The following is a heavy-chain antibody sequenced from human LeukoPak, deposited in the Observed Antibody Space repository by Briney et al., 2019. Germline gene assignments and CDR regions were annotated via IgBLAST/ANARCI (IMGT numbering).Heavy chain of an antibody. CDR2: IYYSGST. D-gene: IGHD2-21*01. J-gene: IGHJ3*02. V-gene: IGHV4-59*01. Sequence: SETLSLTCTVSGGSISSYYWSWIRQPPGKGLEWIGYIYYSGSTNYNPSLKSRVTISVDTSKNQFSLKLSSVTAADTAVYYCARGDSGIDAFDIWGQGTMVTVSS. CDR1: GGSISSYY. CDR3: ARGDSGIDAFDI.